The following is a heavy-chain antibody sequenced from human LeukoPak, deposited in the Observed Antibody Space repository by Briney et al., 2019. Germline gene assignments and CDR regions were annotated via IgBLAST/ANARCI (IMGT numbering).Heavy chain of an antibody. CDR1: GFTFSSYA. D-gene: IGHD3-22*01. V-gene: IGHV3-23*01. J-gene: IGHJ4*02. CDR2: ISGSGGST. CDR3: AKRVPPYYYDSSGYYFPFDY. Sequence: SGGSLRLSCAASGFTFSSYAMSWVRQAPGKGLEWVSAISGSGGSTYYADSVKGRFTISRDNSKNTLYLQMNSLRAENTAVYYYAKRVPPYYYDSSGYYFPFDYWGQGTLVTVSS.